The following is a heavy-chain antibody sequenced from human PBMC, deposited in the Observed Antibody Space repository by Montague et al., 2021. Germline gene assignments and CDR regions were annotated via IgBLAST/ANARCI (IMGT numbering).Heavy chain of an antibody. Sequence: SLRLSCAPSGFTFSSYAMHWVRQAPGRGLEWVAVISYDGIKEYYADSVRGRFTISRDNSNNTLYMQMNSLRAEDTAMYYCASASSYWKSSYYYMDVWGRGTTVTVSS. V-gene: IGHV3-30-3*01. D-gene: IGHD1-1*01. CDR3: ASASSYWKSSYYYMDV. CDR2: ISYDGIKE. CDR1: GFTFSSYA. J-gene: IGHJ6*03.